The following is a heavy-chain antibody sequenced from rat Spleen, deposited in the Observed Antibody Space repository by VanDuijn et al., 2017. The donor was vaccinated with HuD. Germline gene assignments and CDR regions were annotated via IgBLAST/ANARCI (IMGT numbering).Heavy chain of an antibody. CDR1: GFTFSNYG. CDR3: ARHRDNYGVMDA. J-gene: IGHJ4*01. V-gene: IGHV5-29*01. CDR2: ISYDGSST. Sequence: EVDLVESGGGLVQPGRSMKLSCAASGFTFSNYGMAWVRQAPTKGLEWVATISYDGSSTYYRDSVKGRFTISRDNAKSTLYLQMDSLRSEDTATYYCARHRDNYGVMDAWGQGASVTVSS. D-gene: IGHD1-5*01.